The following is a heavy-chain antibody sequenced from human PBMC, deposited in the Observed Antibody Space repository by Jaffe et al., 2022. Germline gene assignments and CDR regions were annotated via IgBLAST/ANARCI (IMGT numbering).Heavy chain of an antibody. J-gene: IGHJ6*03. CDR2: IYHSGST. CDR3: AMTYGHYYYMDV. Sequence: QVQLQESGPGLVKPSETLSLTCAVSGYSISSGYYWGWIRQPPGKGLEWIGSIYHSGSTYYNPSLKSRVTISVDTSKNQFSLKLSSVTAADTAVYYCAMTYGHYYYMDVWGKGTTVTVSS. V-gene: IGHV4-38-2*01. D-gene: IGHD3-10*01. CDR1: GYSISSGYY.